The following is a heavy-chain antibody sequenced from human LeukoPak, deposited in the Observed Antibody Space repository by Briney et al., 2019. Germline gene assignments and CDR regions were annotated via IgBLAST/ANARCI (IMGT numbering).Heavy chain of an antibody. CDR2: IYDSGST. Sequence: PSETLSLTCTVSGGSISSYYWSWIRQPPGKGLEWIGNIYDSGSTNYNPSLKSRVTMSVDTSRNQFSLKLSSVTAADTAVYYCARVPSDSYGWFDPWGQGTLVTVSS. D-gene: IGHD2-21*02. J-gene: IGHJ5*02. CDR1: GGSISSYY. CDR3: ARVPSDSYGWFDP. V-gene: IGHV4-59*12.